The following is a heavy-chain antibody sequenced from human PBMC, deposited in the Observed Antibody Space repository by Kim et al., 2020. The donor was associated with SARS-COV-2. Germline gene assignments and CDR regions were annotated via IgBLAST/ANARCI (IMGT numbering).Heavy chain of an antibody. CDR3: VRYCSGGSCYDYGMDV. V-gene: IGHV3-21*01. J-gene: IGHJ6*02. Sequence: GGSLRLSCAASGFTFSSYSMNWVRQAPGKGLEWVSSISSSSSYIYYADSVKGRFTIFRDNAKNSLYLQMNSLRAEDTAVYYCVRYCSGGSCYDYGMDVWGQGTTVTVSS. D-gene: IGHD2-15*01. CDR1: GFTFSSYS. CDR2: ISSSSSYI.